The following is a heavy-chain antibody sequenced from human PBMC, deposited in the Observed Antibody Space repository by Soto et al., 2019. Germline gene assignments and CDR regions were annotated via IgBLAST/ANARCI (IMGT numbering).Heavy chain of an antibody. V-gene: IGHV4-34*01. CDR2: INHSGST. D-gene: IGHD2-2*01. J-gene: IGHJ5*02. Sequence: SETLSLTCAVYGGSFSGYYWSWIRQPPGKGLEWIGEINHSGSTNYNPSLKSRVTISVDTSKNQFSLKLSSVTAADTAVYYCARHAIVVVPASFDPWGQGTLVTVS. CDR3: ARHAIVVVPASFDP. CDR1: GGSFSGYY.